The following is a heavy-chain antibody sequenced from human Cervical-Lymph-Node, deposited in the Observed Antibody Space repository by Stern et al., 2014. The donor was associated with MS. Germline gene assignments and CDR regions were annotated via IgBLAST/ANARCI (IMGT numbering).Heavy chain of an antibody. CDR2: INPSGRTT. CDR1: GFSFNTYY. Sequence: VQLVQSGAEVKKPGASVEVSCTSSGFSFNTYYMHWVRQAPGQGLEWLGLINPSGRTTTYAHKFQARMTMTRDTSTTTFYMILDSLTSDDTAVYFCASRIGGYRKYDAFDIWGQGTVVTVSS. V-gene: IGHV1-46*02. J-gene: IGHJ3*02. CDR3: ASRIGGYRKYDAFDI. D-gene: IGHD5-12*01.